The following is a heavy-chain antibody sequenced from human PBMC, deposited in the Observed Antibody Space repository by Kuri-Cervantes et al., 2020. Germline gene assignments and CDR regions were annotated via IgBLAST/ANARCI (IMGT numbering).Heavy chain of an antibody. D-gene: IGHD3-10*01. Sequence: LSLTCAASGFTVSSNYMSWVRQAPGRGLEWVSVIYSGGSTYYADSVKGRFTISRDNSKNTLYLQMNSLRVEDTAVYYCARDLWFGEFRWFDPWGQGTLVTVSS. J-gene: IGHJ5*02. CDR1: GFTVSSNY. V-gene: IGHV3-66*02. CDR3: ARDLWFGEFRWFDP. CDR2: IYSGGST.